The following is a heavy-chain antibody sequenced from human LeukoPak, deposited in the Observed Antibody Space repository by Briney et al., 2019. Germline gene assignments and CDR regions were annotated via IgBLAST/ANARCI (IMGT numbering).Heavy chain of an antibody. Sequence: GESLKISCKGSGYSFTIYWIGWVRRMPGKGLEWMGVIYPGDSDTRYSPSFQGQVTISADKSISTAYLQWSSLKASDTAMYYCARPRDDAFDIWGQGTMVTVSS. CDR3: ARPRDDAFDI. J-gene: IGHJ3*02. V-gene: IGHV5-51*01. CDR2: IYPGDSDT. CDR1: GYSFTIYW.